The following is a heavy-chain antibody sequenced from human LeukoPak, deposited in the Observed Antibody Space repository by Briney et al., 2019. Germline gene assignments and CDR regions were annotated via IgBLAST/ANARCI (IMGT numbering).Heavy chain of an antibody. J-gene: IGHJ4*02. D-gene: IGHD6-6*01. V-gene: IGHV4-30-4*08. CDR2: IFYSGST. Sequence: SETLSLTCAVSGGPISSGNYYWTWLRQPPGKGLEWIGYIFYSGSTHYNPSLMSRGSISVDTSKNQFSLKLSSVTAADTAVYYCATSDSSSSPHYFDYWGQGALVTVSS. CDR1: GGPISSGNYY. CDR3: ATSDSSSSPHYFDY.